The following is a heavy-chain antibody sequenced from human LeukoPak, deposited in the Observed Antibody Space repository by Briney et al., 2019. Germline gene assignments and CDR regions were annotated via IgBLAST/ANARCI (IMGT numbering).Heavy chain of an antibody. D-gene: IGHD2-15*01. CDR1: GFTFSSYD. CDR2: IGTAGDT. V-gene: IGHV3-13*01. CDR3: ARGATLGAFDI. Sequence: GGSLRLSCAASGFTFSSYDMHWVRQATGKGLEWVSAIGTAGDTYYPGSVKGRFTISRENAKNSLYLQMNSLRAGDTAVYYCARGATLGAFDIWGQGTMVNVSS. J-gene: IGHJ3*02.